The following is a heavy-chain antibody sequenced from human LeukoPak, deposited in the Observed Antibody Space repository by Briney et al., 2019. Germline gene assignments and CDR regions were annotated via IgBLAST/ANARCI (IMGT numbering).Heavy chain of an antibody. CDR1: GFTFSSYE. D-gene: IGHD5-18*01. CDR2: IKQDGSEK. J-gene: IGHJ4*02. CDR3: ARDPAMAEDY. V-gene: IGHV3-7*01. Sequence: PGGSLRLSCAASGFTFSSYEMNWVRQAPGKGLEWVANIKQDGSEKYYVDSVKGRFTISRDNAKNSLYLQMNSLRAEDTAVYYCARDPAMAEDYWGQGTLVTVSS.